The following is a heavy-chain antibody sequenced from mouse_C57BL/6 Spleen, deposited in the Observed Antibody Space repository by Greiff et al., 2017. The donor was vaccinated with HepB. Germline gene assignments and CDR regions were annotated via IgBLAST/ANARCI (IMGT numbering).Heavy chain of an antibody. J-gene: IGHJ2*01. D-gene: IGHD3-2*02. Sequence: VQLQQPGAELVMPGASVKLSCKASGYTFTSYWMHWVKQRPGQGLEWIGEIDPSDSYTNYNQKFKGKSTLTVDKSSSTAYMQLSSLTSEDSAVYYCARSRTAQARGFDYWGQGTTLTVSS. V-gene: IGHV1-69*01. CDR2: IDPSDSYT. CDR3: ARSRTAQARGFDY. CDR1: GYTFTSYW.